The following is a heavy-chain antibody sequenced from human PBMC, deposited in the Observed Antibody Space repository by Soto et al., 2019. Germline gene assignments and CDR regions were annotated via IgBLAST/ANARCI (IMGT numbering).Heavy chain of an antibody. D-gene: IGHD3-10*01. J-gene: IGHJ4*02. CDR2: INTDGTST. CDR3: ARAGSFRFDY. CDR1: GFTFSSYW. Sequence: EVQLVESGGGLVQSGGSLRLSCAGSGFTFSSYWVHWVRQAPGKGLEWVSRINTDGTSTSYADSVKGRFTISRDNAKNTLSLQMNSLRAEDTAVYYCARAGSFRFDYWGQGTLLSVSS. V-gene: IGHV3-74*01.